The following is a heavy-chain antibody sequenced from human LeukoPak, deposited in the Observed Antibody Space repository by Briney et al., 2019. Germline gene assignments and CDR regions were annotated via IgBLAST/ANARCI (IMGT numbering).Heavy chain of an antibody. CDR2: INPNSGGT. D-gene: IGHD3-9*01. Sequence: VASVKVSCKASGYTFTGYYMHWVRQAPGQGLEWMGWINPNSGGTNYAQKFQGRVTMTRDTSISTAYMELSRLRADDTAVFYCARVAHNYDLLTGYYPYLDYFDFWGQGTLVTVSS. V-gene: IGHV1-2*02. CDR1: GYTFTGYY. J-gene: IGHJ4*02. CDR3: ARVAHNYDLLTGYYPYLDYFDF.